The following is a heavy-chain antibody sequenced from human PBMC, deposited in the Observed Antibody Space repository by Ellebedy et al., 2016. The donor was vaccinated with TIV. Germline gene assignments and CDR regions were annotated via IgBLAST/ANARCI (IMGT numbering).Heavy chain of an antibody. V-gene: IGHV3-30-3*01. Sequence: GESLKISCAASGFTFSTYAVHWVRQAPGKGLEWVAVIPNDGSNKYYADSVKGRFTISRDDSKNTLYLQMNSLRAEDTALYYSAREGGSYYFDNWGRGTLVTVSS. J-gene: IGHJ4*02. CDR3: AREGGSYYFDN. D-gene: IGHD1-26*01. CDR1: GFTFSTYA. CDR2: IPNDGSNK.